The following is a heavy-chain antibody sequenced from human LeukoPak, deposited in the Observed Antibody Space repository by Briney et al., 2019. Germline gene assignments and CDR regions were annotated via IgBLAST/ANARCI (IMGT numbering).Heavy chain of an antibody. CDR2: INPSGGST. Sequence: ASVKVSCKASGYTFTSYYMHWVRQAPGQGLEWMGIINPSGGSTSYAQKFQGRATMTRDTSTSTVYMELSSLRSEDTAVYYCARGLYYYDSSDYYEDYWGQGTLVTVSS. CDR3: ARGLYYYDSSDYYEDY. J-gene: IGHJ4*02. D-gene: IGHD3-22*01. V-gene: IGHV1-46*01. CDR1: GYTFTSYY.